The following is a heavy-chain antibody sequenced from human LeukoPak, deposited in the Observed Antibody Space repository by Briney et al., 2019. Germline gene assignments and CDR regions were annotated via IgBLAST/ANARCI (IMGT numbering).Heavy chain of an antibody. V-gene: IGHV3-7*03. CDR3: ALGYCSGGSCNYYYYYGMDV. D-gene: IGHD2-15*01. Sequence: PGGSLRLSCAASGFTFSSYWMTWVRQAPGKGLEWVANIKRDGSEKHYVDSVKGRFTISRDNAKNSMFLQMNSLRAEDTAVYYCALGYCSGGSCNYYYYYGMDVWGQGTTVTVSS. CDR2: IKRDGSEK. J-gene: IGHJ6*02. CDR1: GFTFSSYW.